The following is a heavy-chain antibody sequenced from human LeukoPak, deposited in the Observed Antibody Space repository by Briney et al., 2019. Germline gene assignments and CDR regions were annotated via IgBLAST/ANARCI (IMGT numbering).Heavy chain of an antibody. CDR2: INPNSGGT. D-gene: IGHD3-10*01. J-gene: IGHJ4*02. CDR3: ARDHEARTMVRGVPDY. CDR1: GYTFTGYY. V-gene: IGHV1-2*02. Sequence: ASVKVSCKASGYTFTGYYMHWVRQAPGQGLEWMGWINPNSGGTNYAQKFQGRVTMTRDTSISTAYMKLSRLRSDDTAVYYCARDHEARTMVRGVPDYWGQGTLVTVSS.